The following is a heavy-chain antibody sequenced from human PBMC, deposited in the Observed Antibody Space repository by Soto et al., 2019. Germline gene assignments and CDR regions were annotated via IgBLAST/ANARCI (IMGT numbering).Heavy chain of an antibody. CDR1: GGTFSSYA. Sequence: EASVKVSCKASGGTFSSYAISWVRQAPGQGLEWMGGIIPIFGTANYAQKFQGRVTITADESTSTAYMELSSLRSEDTAVYYCARESGYCSSTSCYASGWGTTRMDVWGQGTTVTVSS. CDR3: ARESGYCSSTSCYASGWGTTRMDV. J-gene: IGHJ6*02. D-gene: IGHD2-2*01. CDR2: IIPIFGTA. V-gene: IGHV1-69*13.